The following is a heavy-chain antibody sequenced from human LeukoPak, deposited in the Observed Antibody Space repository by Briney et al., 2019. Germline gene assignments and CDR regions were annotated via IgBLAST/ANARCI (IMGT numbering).Heavy chain of an antibody. V-gene: IGHV1-18*01. Sequence: ASVKASCKASGYTFTSYGISWVRQAPGQGLEWMGWISAYDGNTNYAQKLQGRVTMTTDTSTSTAYMELRSLRSDDTAVYYCARDMGPPRYYYGMDVWGQGTTVTVSS. CDR3: ARDMGPPRYYYGMDV. D-gene: IGHD3-10*01. CDR2: ISAYDGNT. CDR1: GYTFTSYG. J-gene: IGHJ6*02.